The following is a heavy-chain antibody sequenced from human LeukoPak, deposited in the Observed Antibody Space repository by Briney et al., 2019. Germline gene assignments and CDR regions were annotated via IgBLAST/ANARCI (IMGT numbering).Heavy chain of an antibody. CDR2: IYYSGST. D-gene: IGHD6-19*01. CDR1: GGSISSSSYY. V-gene: IGHV4-39*01. Sequence: PSETLSLTCTVSGGSISSSSYYWGWIRQPPGKGLEWIGSIYYSGSTYYNPSLKSRVTISVDTYKNQFSLKLSSVTAADTAVYYCASSFGSGWHNWFDPWGQGTLVTVSS. J-gene: IGHJ5*02. CDR3: ASSFGSGWHNWFDP.